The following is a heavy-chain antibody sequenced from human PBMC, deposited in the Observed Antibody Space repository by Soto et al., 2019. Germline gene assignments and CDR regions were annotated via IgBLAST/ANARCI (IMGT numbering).Heavy chain of an antibody. Sequence: QVQLQESGPGMVKPSETLSLTCTVSSDPTSTHNWGWIRQTPGKGLEWIGYIYETGSTSYNPSLNSRVTISMDRSTKQLSLKLRSATAADTAMYHCVRQGIGPLHGRVDVWGRGTTVTVSS. CDR3: VRQGIGPLHGRVDV. J-gene: IGHJ6*02. V-gene: IGHV4-59*08. CDR2: IYETGST. D-gene: IGHD3-10*01. CDR1: SDPTSTHN.